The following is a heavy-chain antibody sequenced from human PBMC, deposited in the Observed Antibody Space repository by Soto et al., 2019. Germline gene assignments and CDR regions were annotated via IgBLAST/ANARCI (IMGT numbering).Heavy chain of an antibody. CDR1: GVYISSVSISSNY. CDR2: IQYNGNT. J-gene: IGHJ4*02. V-gene: IGHV4-61*01. D-gene: IGHD3-10*01. CDR3: ARIHYNSASFDY. Sequence: SETLSLTCTVSGVYISSVSISSNYWSWIRQPPGKGLEWIGSIQYNGNTNYSPSLKSRLTISIDTSKNQFSLHLSSVTAADTAVYYCARIHYNSASFDYWGQGTLVTVSS.